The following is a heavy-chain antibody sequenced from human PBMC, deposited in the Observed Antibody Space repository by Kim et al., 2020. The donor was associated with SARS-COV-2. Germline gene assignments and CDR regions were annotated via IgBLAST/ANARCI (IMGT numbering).Heavy chain of an antibody. CDR1: AYTFSDYY. V-gene: IGHV1-2*06. J-gene: IGHJ6*01. CDR2: INPNSGGT. CDR3: SRGVDLWSGHRMDLYGMDV. D-gene: IGHD3-3*01. Sequence: ASVKVSCKASAYTFSDYYVHWVRQAPGQGLEWMGRINPNSGGTNYVEKFQDRVTMTRDTSISTAYMELRRLSSDDTAVYYCSRGVDLWSGHRMDLYGMDV.